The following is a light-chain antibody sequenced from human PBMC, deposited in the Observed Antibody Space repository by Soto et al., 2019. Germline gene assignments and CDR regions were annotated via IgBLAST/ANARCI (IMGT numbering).Light chain of an antibody. CDR3: SSYTSIVV. V-gene: IGLV2-14*01. CDR2: DVS. J-gene: IGLJ2*01. CDR1: SSDVGGYNY. Sequence: QAASVSGSPGQSITISCTGTSSDVGGYNYVSWYQQHPGKAPKLMIYDVSNRPSGVSNRFSGSKSGNTASLTISGLQAEDEADYYCSSYTSIVVFGGGTKLTVL.